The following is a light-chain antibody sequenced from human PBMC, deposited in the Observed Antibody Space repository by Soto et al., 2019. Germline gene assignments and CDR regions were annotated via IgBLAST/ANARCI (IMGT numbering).Light chain of an antibody. CDR2: YAY. CDR1: QSVSSNY. V-gene: IGKV3-20*01. CDR3: QQYGGSPRT. Sequence: ILLTQSPTTLSLSPGERATLSCRASQSVSSNYLAWYQQKPGQAPRLLIYYAYRRTTGIPDRFSGSGSGTDFTLTISGLEPEDFAVYYCQQYGGSPRTFGQGSKV. J-gene: IGKJ1*01.